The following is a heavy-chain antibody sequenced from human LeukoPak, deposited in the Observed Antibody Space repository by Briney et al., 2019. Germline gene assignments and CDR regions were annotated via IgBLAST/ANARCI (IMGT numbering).Heavy chain of an antibody. CDR3: ARTLPSIPFDY. CDR2: INPNSGGT. V-gene: IGHV1-2*02. CDR1: GYTFTGYY. D-gene: IGHD2-21*01. J-gene: IGHJ4*02. Sequence: ASVKLSCEASGYTFTGYYMHWVRQAPGKGLEWMGWINPNSGGTNYAQTFQGRVTITRDTSISTVYMELSRLRSDDTAVYYCARTLPSIPFDYWGQGTLVTVSS.